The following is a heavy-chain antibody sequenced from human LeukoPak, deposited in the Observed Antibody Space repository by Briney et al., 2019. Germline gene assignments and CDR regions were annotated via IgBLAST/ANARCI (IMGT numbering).Heavy chain of an antibody. D-gene: IGHD3-16*01. CDR3: ARVGRGSWFDP. CDR2: IYNSGST. V-gene: IGHV4-30-4*01. CDR1: GGSISSGDYY. Sequence: SQTLSLTCTVSGGSISSGDYYWSWIRQPPGKGLEWIGYIYNSGSTYYNPSLKSRVTISVDTSKNQFSLKLSSVTAADTAVYYCARVGRGSWFDPWGQGTLVTVSS. J-gene: IGHJ5*02.